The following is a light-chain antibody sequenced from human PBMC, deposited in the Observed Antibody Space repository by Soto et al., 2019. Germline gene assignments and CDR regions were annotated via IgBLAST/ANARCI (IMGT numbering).Light chain of an antibody. J-gene: IGLJ1*01. V-gene: IGLV1-44*01. CDR1: STNIVSNT. Sequence: QSVLTQPPSASGTPGQRVTISCSGSSTNIVSNTVNWFQQLPGTAPKLLIYTNDQRPSGVPDRFSGAKSGTSASLAISGLRSEDEADYYCAAWDDSLNGYVFGTGTQLTVL. CDR3: AAWDDSLNGYV. CDR2: TND.